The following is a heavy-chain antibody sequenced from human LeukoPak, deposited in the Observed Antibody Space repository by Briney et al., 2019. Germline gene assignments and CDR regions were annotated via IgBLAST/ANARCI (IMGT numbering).Heavy chain of an antibody. D-gene: IGHD6-19*01. V-gene: IGHV3-48*02. CDR2: VSSGSSTI. CDR1: GFPFSSFT. CDR3: ARGRGWDFDY. Sequence: GGPLRLSCAASGFPFSSFTMNWVRKTPGKGLEWVSYVSSGSSTIYYADSVKGRFTVSRDNAKSSLYLQMNSLRDEDTAVYYCARGRGWDFDYWGQGTLVTVSS. J-gene: IGHJ4*02.